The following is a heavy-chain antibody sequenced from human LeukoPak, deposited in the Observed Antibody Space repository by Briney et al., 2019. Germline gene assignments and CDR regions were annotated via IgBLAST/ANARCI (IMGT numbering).Heavy chain of an antibody. V-gene: IGHV3-66*01. Sequence: PGGSLRLSCAASGFTVSSNYMTWVRQAPGKGLEWVSAMYSDGSTDHADSVRGRFTIARDNSKNTLFLQMNTLRAEDTAVYYCARGRPTWSFDNWGQGTLVTVSS. J-gene: IGHJ4*02. CDR3: ARGRPTWSFDN. CDR2: MYSDGST. CDR1: GFTVSSNY. D-gene: IGHD2-8*02.